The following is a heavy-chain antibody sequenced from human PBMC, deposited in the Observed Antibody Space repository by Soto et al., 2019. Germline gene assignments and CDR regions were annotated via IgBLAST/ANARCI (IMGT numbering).Heavy chain of an antibody. V-gene: IGHV4-34*02. J-gene: IGHJ6*02. D-gene: IGHD3-3*02. CDR2: INHCGGT. CDR1: GGSFSGYY. CDR3: ARARQYYQFWSGCQNEGPCAMDV. Sequence: QVQPEQWGAGLLKPSETLSLTCAVYGGSFSGYYWTWIRQAPGKGLEWIGEINHCGGTNYNSSLKSRVTISVDTSKNQFSLILYSVTAADTAVYSCARARQYYQFWSGCQNEGPCAMDVWGQGTTVTVSS.